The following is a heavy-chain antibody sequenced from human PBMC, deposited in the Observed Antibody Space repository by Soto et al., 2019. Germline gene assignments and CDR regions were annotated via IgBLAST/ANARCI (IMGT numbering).Heavy chain of an antibody. J-gene: IGHJ4*02. V-gene: IGHV4-34*01. D-gene: IGHD2-8*02. CDR1: GGSFSGYY. CDR2: IKHSGST. Sequence: QVQLQQWGAGLLKPSETLSLTCAVYGGSFSGYYWSWIRQPPGKGLEWIGEIKHSGSTNYNPSLKRRATTSVDTSKNQLSLKLSSVTAADTAVYYCARGQSSLLLDCWGQGILVTVSS. CDR3: ARGQSSLLLDC.